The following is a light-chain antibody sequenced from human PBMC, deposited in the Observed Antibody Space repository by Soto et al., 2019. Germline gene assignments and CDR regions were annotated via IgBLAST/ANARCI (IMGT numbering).Light chain of an antibody. CDR2: DVS. CDR1: SSDVGGYNY. V-gene: IGLV2-11*01. J-gene: IGLJ1*01. Sequence: QSVLTQPRSVSGSPGQSVTISCTGTSSDVGGYNYVSWYQQHPGKAPKLMIYDVSKRPSGVPDRFSGSKSGNTASLTISGLQAEDEADYYCRSYAGSYFYVFGTGTKLTVL. CDR3: RSYAGSYFYV.